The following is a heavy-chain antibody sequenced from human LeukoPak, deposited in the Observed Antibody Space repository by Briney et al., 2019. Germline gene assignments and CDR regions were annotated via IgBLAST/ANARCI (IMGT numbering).Heavy chain of an antibody. CDR2: INHSGST. D-gene: IGHD2-2*01. V-gene: IGHV4-34*01. CDR3: ARDGSCSSTSCPNWFDP. Sequence: SETLSLTCAVYGGSFSGYYWSWIRQPPGKGLEWIGEINHSGSTNYNPSLKSRVTKSVDTSKNQFSLKLSSVTAADTAVYYCARDGSCSSTSCPNWFDPWGQGTLVTVSS. CDR1: GGSFSGYY. J-gene: IGHJ5*02.